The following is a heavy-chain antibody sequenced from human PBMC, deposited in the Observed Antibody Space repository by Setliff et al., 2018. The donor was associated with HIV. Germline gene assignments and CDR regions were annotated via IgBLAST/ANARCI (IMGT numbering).Heavy chain of an antibody. CDR3: ANRLYYYDSSGSLREEGFDP. D-gene: IGHD3-22*01. CDR1: GDSIRSGDYY. CDR2: TFHTGYT. J-gene: IGHJ5*02. V-gene: IGHV4-30-4*08. Sequence: LSLTCTVSGDSIRSGDYYWSWIRQSPEKGLEWIGYTFHTGYTYYNPSLNSRVTISLDTSKNQFSLKLTSVTAADTAVYYCANRLYYYDSSGSLREEGFDPWGQGTLVTVSS.